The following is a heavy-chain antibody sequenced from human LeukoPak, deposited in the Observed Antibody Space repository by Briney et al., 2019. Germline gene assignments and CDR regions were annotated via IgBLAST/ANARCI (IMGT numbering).Heavy chain of an antibody. J-gene: IGHJ4*02. D-gene: IGHD3-10*01. CDR2: VSYSGST. V-gene: IGHV4-59*11. Sequence: SETLSLTCTVSGDSISNHYWTWIRQPPGRGLEWIACVSYSGSTNYNPSLKSRVTISVDTSKNQFSLKLSSVTAADTAVYYCAREDYYGSGSYYQFDYWGQGTLVTVSS. CDR1: GDSISNHY. CDR3: AREDYYGSGSYYQFDY.